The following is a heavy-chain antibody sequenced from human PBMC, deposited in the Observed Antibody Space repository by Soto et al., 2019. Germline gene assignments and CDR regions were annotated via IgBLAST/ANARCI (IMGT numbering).Heavy chain of an antibody. CDR1: GYTFTNFG. Sequence: QVQLVQSGAEVKKPAASVKVSCKASGYTFTNFGISWVRQAPGQGLEWMGWISHWGKTNYAQKLQGRVTMTTDTSARTAFMERRSLTSDDTAMYFCARDLDGSGSYYTDYWGQGTLVTVSS. D-gene: IGHD3-10*01. V-gene: IGHV1-18*01. CDR3: ARDLDGSGSYYTDY. CDR2: ISHWGKT. J-gene: IGHJ4*02.